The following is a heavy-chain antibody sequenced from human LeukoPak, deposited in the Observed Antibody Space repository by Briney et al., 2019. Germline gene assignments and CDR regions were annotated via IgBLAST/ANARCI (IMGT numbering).Heavy chain of an antibody. J-gene: IGHJ4*02. V-gene: IGHV3-23*01. CDR2: IIVSGTT. D-gene: IGHD6-25*01. CDR1: GFTFSSFS. CDR3: AKGSVGNADFAS. Sequence: GGSLRLSCAASGFTFSSFSMTWVRQAPGKGLEWVSSIIVSGTTYYADSVKGRFTISRDSFRGTLFLQMDCLRVEDTAVYFCAKGSVGNADFASWGQGALVTVSS.